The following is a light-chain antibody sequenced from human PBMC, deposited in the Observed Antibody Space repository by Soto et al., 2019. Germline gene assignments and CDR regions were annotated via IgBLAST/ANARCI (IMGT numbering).Light chain of an antibody. J-gene: IGKJ5*01. CDR3: MQARHTPIT. V-gene: IGKV2-28*01. CDR1: QRLLHSNGYNY. Sequence: SVMTQSPLSLPVTPGEPASISCRSSQRLLHSNGYNYLVWYLQKPGQSPQLLIHLGSNRASGVPDRFSGSGSGRDFTVKISRVESEGVGVYYCMQARHTPITFGQGTRLVIK. CDR2: LGS.